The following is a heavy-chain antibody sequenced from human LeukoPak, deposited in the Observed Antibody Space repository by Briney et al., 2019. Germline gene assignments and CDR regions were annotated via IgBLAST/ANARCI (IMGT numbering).Heavy chain of an antibody. D-gene: IGHD3-10*01. J-gene: IGHJ4*02. CDR1: GFTFGSYS. CDR2: ISSSSSYI. CDR3: AREEPSYGSGSLGY. V-gene: IGHV3-21*01. Sequence: GGSLRLSCAASGFTFGSYSMNWVRQAPGKGLEWVSSISSSSSYIYYADSVKGRFTISRDNAKNSLYLQMNSLRAEDTAVYYCAREEPSYGSGSLGYWGQGTLVTVSS.